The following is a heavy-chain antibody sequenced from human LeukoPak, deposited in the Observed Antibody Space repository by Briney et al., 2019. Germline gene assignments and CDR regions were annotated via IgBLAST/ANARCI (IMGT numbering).Heavy chain of an antibody. V-gene: IGHV1-69*13. D-gene: IGHD2-15*01. Sequence: SVQVSCKASGGTFSSYAISWVRQAPGQGLEWMGGIIPIFGTANYAQKFQGRVTITSDESTSTAYMELSSLRSEDTAVYYCARVVDNCSGGSCYSALFDHWGQGTLVTVSS. CDR2: IIPIFGTA. J-gene: IGHJ4*02. CDR1: GGTFSSYA. CDR3: ARVVDNCSGGSCYSALFDH.